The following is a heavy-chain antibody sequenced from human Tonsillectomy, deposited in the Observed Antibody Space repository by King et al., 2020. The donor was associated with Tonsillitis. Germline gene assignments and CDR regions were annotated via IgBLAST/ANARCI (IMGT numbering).Heavy chain of an antibody. V-gene: IGHV7-4-1*02. CDR3: ARAWGFRRWLQLKEGYYYYYGMDV. D-gene: IGHD5-24*01. J-gene: IGHJ6*02. CDR2: INTNTGNP. Sequence: QLVQSGAELKKPGASVKVSCKASGYTFTSYAMNWVRQAPGQGLEWMGWINTNTGNPTYAQGFTGRFVFSLDTSVSTAYLQISSLKVEDTAVYYCARAWGFRRWLQLKEGYYYYYGMDVWGQGTTVTVSS. CDR1: GYTFTSYA.